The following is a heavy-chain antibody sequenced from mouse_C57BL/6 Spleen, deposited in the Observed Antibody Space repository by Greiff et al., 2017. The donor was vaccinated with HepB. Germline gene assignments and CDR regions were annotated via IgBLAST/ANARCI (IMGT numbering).Heavy chain of an antibody. CDR2: IDPSDSET. CDR3: ASLLTGTGYWYFDV. D-gene: IGHD4-1*01. V-gene: IGHV1-52*01. J-gene: IGHJ1*03. Sequence: PIQGLEWIGNIDPSDSETHYNQKFKDKATLTVDKSSSTAYMQLSSLTSEDSAVYYCASLLTGTGYWYFDVWGTGTTVTVSS.